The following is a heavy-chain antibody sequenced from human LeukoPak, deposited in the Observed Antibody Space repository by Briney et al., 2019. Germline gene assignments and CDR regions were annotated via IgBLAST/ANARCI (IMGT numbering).Heavy chain of an antibody. V-gene: IGHV1-18*01. CDR1: GYTFISYG. CDR3: AREGMGPGVFDI. J-gene: IGHJ3*02. D-gene: IGHD7-27*01. CDR2: ISAYNGNT. Sequence: ASVKVSCKASGYTFISYGINWVRQAPGQGLEWIGWISAYNGNTDYAQKVQSRVTMTTDTSTSTAYMELRSLRSDDTAVYYCAREGMGPGVFDIWGQGTMVTVSS.